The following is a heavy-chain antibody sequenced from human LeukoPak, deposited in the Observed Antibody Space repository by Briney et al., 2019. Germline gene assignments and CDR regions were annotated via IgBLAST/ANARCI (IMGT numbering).Heavy chain of an antibody. J-gene: IGHJ4*02. CDR2: IYPSGTT. D-gene: IGHD3-22*01. V-gene: IGHV4-4*07. CDR3: ARNYYDRSNFDY. Sequence: SETLSLTCTVSGASISNYYWTWVRQPAAAGLGWIGRIYPSGTTNYNPSLKGRVTMSVDTSNNQFSLKLSSVPAADTAVYYRARNYYDRSNFDYWGEGTLVTVSS. CDR1: GASISNYY.